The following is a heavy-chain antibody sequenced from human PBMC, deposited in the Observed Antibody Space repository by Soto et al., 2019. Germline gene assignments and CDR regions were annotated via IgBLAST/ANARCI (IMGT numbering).Heavy chain of an antibody. CDR2: ITDTGGDA. CDR1: GLTFGSRA. D-gene: IGHD3-10*01. V-gene: IGHV3-23*01. CDR3: ARGSTDSYPGSRIFDF. Sequence: SLRLSCVASGLTFGSRAMSWVRQAPGEGLQWVSTITDTGGDAKYADSVRGRFVISRDNSKKTLYLQMTSLTAEDSAMYFCARGSTDSYPGSRIFDFWGRGTLVTVSS. J-gene: IGHJ4*02.